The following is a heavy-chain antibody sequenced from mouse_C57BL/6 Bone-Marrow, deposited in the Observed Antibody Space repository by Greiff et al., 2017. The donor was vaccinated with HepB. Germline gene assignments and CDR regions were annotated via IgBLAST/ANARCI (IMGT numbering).Heavy chain of an antibody. CDR2: ISNGGGST. CDR1: GFTFSDYY. J-gene: IGHJ4*01. CDR3: AIHGRGYYAMGY. Sequence: EVMLVESGGGLVQPGGSLKLSCAASGFTFSDYYMYWVRQTPGKRLEWVAYISNGGGSTYYPDTVKGRFTISRDNAKNTLYLQMSRLKSEDTAMYYCAIHGRGYYAMGYWGQGTSVTVAS. V-gene: IGHV5-12*01.